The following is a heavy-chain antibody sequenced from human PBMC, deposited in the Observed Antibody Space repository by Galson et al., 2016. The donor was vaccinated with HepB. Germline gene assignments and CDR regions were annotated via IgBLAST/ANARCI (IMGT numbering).Heavy chain of an antibody. CDR2: ISHTGST. V-gene: IGHV4-59*01. Sequence: SETLSLTCTVSGGSINPYYWTWIRQTPGKGLEWIGYISHTGSTHYNPSLKSRVTISVDTSNNKFSQKLSSVTAADTAVYYCARMSYFDISGYDYYFDYWGQGTLVTVSS. CDR1: GGSINPYY. D-gene: IGHD3-22*01. J-gene: IGHJ4*02. CDR3: ARMSYFDISGYDYYFDY.